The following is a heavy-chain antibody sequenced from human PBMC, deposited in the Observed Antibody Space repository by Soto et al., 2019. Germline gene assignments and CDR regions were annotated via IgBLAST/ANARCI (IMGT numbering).Heavy chain of an antibody. Sequence: QVQLVQSGAEVKKPGSSVKVSCKASGGTFSSYTISWVRQSPGQGLEWMGRIIPILGIANYAQKFQGRVTTTADKSTSTANMELSSLRSEYTAVYYCAREQRDSGDYVAWGQGTLVTVSS. CDR2: IIPILGIA. J-gene: IGHJ5*02. CDR1: GGTFSSYT. D-gene: IGHD4-17*01. CDR3: AREQRDSGDYVA. V-gene: IGHV1-69*08.